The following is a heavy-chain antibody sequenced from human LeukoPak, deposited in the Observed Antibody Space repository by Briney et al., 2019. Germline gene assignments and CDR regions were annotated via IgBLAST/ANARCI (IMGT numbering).Heavy chain of an antibody. CDR1: GFDFSDYT. V-gene: IGHV3-21*01. Sequence: GGSLRLSCAASGFDFSDYTMIWVRQAPGKGLEWVSSINSRSNYIYYADSVKGRFTISKDNAKNSLYLQMNSLRAEDTAVYYCAGMTMIRGINMFDYWGQGTLVSVSS. CDR2: INSRSNYI. J-gene: IGHJ4*02. D-gene: IGHD3-10*01. CDR3: AGMTMIRGINMFDY.